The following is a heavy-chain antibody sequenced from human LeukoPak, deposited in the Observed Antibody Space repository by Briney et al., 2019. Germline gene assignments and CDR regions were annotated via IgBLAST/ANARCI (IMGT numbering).Heavy chain of an antibody. J-gene: IGHJ5*02. V-gene: IGHV1-2*02. CDR2: INPNSGGT. Sequence: ASVKVSCKASGYTFTGYYIHWVRQAPGQGFEWMGWINPNSGGTNYAQKFQGRVTMTRDTSISTAYMELSRLRSDDTAVYYCARGGRTNYDFWSGYSHNWFDPWGQGTLVTVSS. CDR1: GYTFTGYY. CDR3: ARGGRTNYDFWSGYSHNWFDP. D-gene: IGHD3-3*01.